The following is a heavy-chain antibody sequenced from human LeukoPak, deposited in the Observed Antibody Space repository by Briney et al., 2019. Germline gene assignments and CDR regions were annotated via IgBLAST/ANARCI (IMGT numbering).Heavy chain of an antibody. V-gene: IGHV1-69*06. CDR3: ARVSTGTLDY. D-gene: IGHD3-9*01. CDR1: GGTFSSYA. Sequence: SVKVSCKASGGTFSSYAISWVRQSPGHGLEWMGGIIPIFGTANYAQKFQGRVTITADKSTSTAYMELSSLRSEDTAVYYCARVSTGTLDYWGQGTLVTVSS. CDR2: IIPIFGTA. J-gene: IGHJ4*02.